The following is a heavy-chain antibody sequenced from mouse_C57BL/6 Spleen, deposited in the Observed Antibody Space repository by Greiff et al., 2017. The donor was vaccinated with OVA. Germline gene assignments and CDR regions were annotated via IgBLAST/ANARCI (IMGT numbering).Heavy chain of an antibody. CDR1: GYTFTSYT. CDR2: INPSSGYT. J-gene: IGHJ3*01. CDR3: ARSLYDYDWFAY. D-gene: IGHD2-4*01. V-gene: IGHV1-4*01. Sequence: VQLQESGAELARPGASVKMSCKASGYTFTSYTMHWVKQRPGQGLEWIGYINPSSGYTKYNQKFKDKATLTADKSSSTAYMQLSSLTSEDSAVYYCARSLYDYDWFAYWGQGTLVTVSA.